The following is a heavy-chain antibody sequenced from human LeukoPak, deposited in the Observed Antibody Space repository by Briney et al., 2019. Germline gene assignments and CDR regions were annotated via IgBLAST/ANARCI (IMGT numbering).Heavy chain of an antibody. CDR3: ARPGGTYNFFAAFDI. V-gene: IGHV5-51*01. Sequence: GESLQISCKGSGYSFSTYWIAWVRQMPGKGLEWMGIIYPGDSNTRYSPSFQGQVTISVDKSIYTAYLQWSSLKASDTAMYYCARPGGTYNFFAAFDIWGQGTMVTVSS. J-gene: IGHJ3*02. CDR1: GYSFSTYW. D-gene: IGHD2-15*01. CDR2: IYPGDSNT.